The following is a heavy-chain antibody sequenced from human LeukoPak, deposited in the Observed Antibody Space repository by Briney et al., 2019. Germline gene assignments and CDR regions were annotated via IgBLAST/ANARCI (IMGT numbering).Heavy chain of an antibody. CDR1: GGTFSSYA. J-gene: IGHJ4*02. D-gene: IGHD6-19*01. Sequence: SVKVPCKASGGTFSSYAISWVRQAPGQGLEWMGRIIPILGVANYAQKFQGRVTITADKSTSTAYMELSSLRSEDTAVYYCARVYSSGYFDYWGQGTLVTVSS. CDR2: IIPILGVA. V-gene: IGHV1-69*04. CDR3: ARVYSSGYFDY.